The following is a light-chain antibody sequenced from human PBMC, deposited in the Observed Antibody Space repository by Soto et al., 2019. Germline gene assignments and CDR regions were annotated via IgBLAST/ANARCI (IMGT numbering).Light chain of an antibody. CDR2: GAS. J-gene: IGKJ5*01. V-gene: IGKV3-20*01. CDR3: QQYGSSPIFT. CDR1: QSVSSSY. Sequence: VMTQSPATLSVSPGERATLSCRASQSVSSSYLAWYQQKPGQAPRLLIYGASSRATGIPDRFSGSGSGTDFTLTISRLEPEDFAVYYCQQYGSSPIFTFGQGTRLEIK.